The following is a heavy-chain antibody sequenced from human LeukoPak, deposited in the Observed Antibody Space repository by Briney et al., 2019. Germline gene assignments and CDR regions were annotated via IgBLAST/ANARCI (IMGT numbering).Heavy chain of an antibody. CDR1: GYTFTSYG. CDR2: ISVFNANT. D-gene: IGHD2-2*01. CDR3: ASYYCSSTSCSPGGWHMDV. Sequence: ASVKVSCKASGYTFTSYGICWVRQAPGQGLEWMGWISVFNANTNYEQKFQGRVTMTTDTSANTAYMEVRSLRSDDTAVCYCASYYCSSTSCSPGGWHMDVWGKGTTVTVSS. V-gene: IGHV1-18*01. J-gene: IGHJ6*03.